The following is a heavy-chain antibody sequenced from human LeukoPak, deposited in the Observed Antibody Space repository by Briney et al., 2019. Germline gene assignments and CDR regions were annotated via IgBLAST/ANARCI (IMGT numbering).Heavy chain of an antibody. Sequence: ASVKVSCKASGYTLMYYDINWVRQAPGQGLEWMGWLNPSNGDTGYAQKFQGRVTLTRDTSINTAYMELSSLRSEDTAVYYCARGGTDIRVIDYWGQGTLVTVSS. CDR3: ARGGTDIRVIDY. CDR2: LNPSNGDT. J-gene: IGHJ4*02. CDR1: GYTLMYYD. D-gene: IGHD3/OR15-3a*01. V-gene: IGHV1-8*03.